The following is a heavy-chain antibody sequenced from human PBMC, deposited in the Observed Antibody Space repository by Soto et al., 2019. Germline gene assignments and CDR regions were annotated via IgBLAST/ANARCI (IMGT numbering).Heavy chain of an antibody. CDR3: ARGDGYNSIGYYFDY. V-gene: IGHV3-7*01. D-gene: IGHD5-12*01. CDR1: GFTFSSYW. CDR2: IKQDGSEK. J-gene: IGHJ4*02. Sequence: LRLSCAASGFTFSSYWMSWVRQAPGKGLEWVANIKQDGSEKYYVDSVKGRFTISRDNAKNSLYLQMNSLRAEDTAVYYCARGDGYNSIGYYFDYWGQGTLVTVS.